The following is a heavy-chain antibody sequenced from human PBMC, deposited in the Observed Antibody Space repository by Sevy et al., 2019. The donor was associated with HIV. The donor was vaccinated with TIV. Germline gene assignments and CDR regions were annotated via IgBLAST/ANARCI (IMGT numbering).Heavy chain of an antibody. CDR2: IYRSGST. CDR1: GGSISSSNW. J-gene: IGHJ5*02. Sequence: SETLSLTCAVSGGSISSSNWWSWVRQPPGKGLEWIGEIYRSGSTNYNPSLKSRVTISVDTSKNQFSLKLSSVTAADTAVYYCARAWDDILTGYNMAFNSWGQGTLVTVSS. D-gene: IGHD3-9*01. CDR3: ARAWDDILTGYNMAFNS. V-gene: IGHV4-4*02.